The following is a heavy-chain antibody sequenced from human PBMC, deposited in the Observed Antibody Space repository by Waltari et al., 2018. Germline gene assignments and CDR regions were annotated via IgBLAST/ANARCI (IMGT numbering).Heavy chain of an antibody. Sequence: QVQLQQWGAGLLRPSETLSLSCGVQGDTISGYYWSWIRQAPGKGLQWIGQVHHSGTTNYNPSLKNRLNISGDRSKNQIYLRLTSVTAADTGVYYCARGGGFSGHDSHYFDFWGQG. CDR2: VHHSGTT. D-gene: IGHD5-12*01. CDR1: GDTISGYY. V-gene: IGHV4-34*01. J-gene: IGHJ4*02. CDR3: ARGGGFSGHDSHYFDF.